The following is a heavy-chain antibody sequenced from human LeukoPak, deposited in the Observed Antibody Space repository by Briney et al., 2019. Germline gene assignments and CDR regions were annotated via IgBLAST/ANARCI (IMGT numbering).Heavy chain of an antibody. V-gene: IGHV1-46*01. Sequence: GASVKVSCKASGYSFTHYYMHWVRQAPGQGLEWMGMINPSGGSTTYAQKFQGRVTFTRDKSTSTVYTELSRLTSEDTAVHYCARTRGYYFDYWGQGTLVTVSS. CDR3: ARTRGYYFDY. CDR2: INPSGGST. J-gene: IGHJ4*02. CDR1: GYSFTHYY.